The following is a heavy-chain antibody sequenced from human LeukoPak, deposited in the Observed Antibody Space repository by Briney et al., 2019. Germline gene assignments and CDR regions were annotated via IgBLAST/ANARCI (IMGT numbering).Heavy chain of an antibody. Sequence: GRSLRLSCAASGFTFSSYAMHWVRQAPGKGLEWVAVIWYDGSHKYYADSVKGRFTISRDNSKNTLHLQMNSLRAEDTAVYYCARDLLLWFGELSGDSDYWGQGTLVTVSS. D-gene: IGHD3-10*01. V-gene: IGHV3-33*08. CDR3: ARDLLLWFGELSGDSDY. CDR1: GFTFSSYA. CDR2: IWYDGSHK. J-gene: IGHJ4*02.